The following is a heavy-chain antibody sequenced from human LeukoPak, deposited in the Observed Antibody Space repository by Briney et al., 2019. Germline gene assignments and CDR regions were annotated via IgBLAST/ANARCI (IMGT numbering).Heavy chain of an antibody. V-gene: IGHV3-13*01. D-gene: IGHD6-19*01. J-gene: IGHJ4*02. CDR2: IGTAGNT. CDR1: GFTFSSHD. Sequence: GGSLRLSCAASGFTFSSHDMHWVRQPTGKGPEWVSVIGTAGNTYYADSVKGRFTISRENARNSLLLQMDNLRAEDTAVYYCARSKSYSSGWTDFDWWGQGTLVTVSS. CDR3: ARSKSYSSGWTDFDW.